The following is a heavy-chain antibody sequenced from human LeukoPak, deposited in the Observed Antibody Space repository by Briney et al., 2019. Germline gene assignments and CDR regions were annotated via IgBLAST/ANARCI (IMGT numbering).Heavy chain of an antibody. Sequence: GGSLRLSCAASGFTFGSYAMHWVRQAPGKGLEWVAVMSFDGTHIYYADSVKGRFAISRDNSKNTLYLQMNSLRAEDTAVYYCARCSGYGMDVWGQGTTVTVSS. D-gene: IGHD3-10*02. CDR1: GFTFGSYA. J-gene: IGHJ6*02. CDR3: ARCSGYGMDV. V-gene: IGHV3-30*09. CDR2: MSFDGTHI.